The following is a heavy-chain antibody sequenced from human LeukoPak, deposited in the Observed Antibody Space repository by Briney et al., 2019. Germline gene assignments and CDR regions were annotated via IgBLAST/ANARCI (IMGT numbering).Heavy chain of an antibody. CDR2: IDEKGRT. V-gene: IGHV4-34*01. CDR1: GSFSDHS. J-gene: IGHJ4*02. Sequence: SETLSLTCAVYGSFSDHSWSWVRQPPGKGLEWIGEIDEKGRTSYSPSLTSRVTMSVDTSKNLFSLKLSSVTAADTAVYYCARLILGMTTVTTGGYWGQGTLVTVSS. D-gene: IGHD4-11*01. CDR3: ARLILGMTTVTTGGY.